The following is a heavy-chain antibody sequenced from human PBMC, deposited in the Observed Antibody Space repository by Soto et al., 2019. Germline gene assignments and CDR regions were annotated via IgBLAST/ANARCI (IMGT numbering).Heavy chain of an antibody. CDR3: AKDAYTPIRTTAHDSGGLDH. CDR1: GFTFRFYD. CDR2: ISRDGNNK. D-gene: IGHD4-4*01. V-gene: IGHV3-30*18. J-gene: IGHJ4*02. Sequence: GGSLRLSCATSGFTFRFYDMHWVRQAPGKGLEWVAIISRDGNNKDYGDSVKGRFTISRDNSKNTLYLQMNSLRGEDTAVYYCAKDAYTPIRTTAHDSGGLDHWGRGALVTVSS.